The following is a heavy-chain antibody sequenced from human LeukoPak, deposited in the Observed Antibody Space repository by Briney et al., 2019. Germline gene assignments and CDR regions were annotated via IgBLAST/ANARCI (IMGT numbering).Heavy chain of an antibody. Sequence: GGSLRLSCAASGFTFSSYAMHWVRQAPGKGLEWVAVISYDGSNKYYADSVKGRFTISRDNSKNTLYLQMNSLRAEDAAVYYCARDGAEWFGEFQALDYWGQGTLVTVSS. D-gene: IGHD3-10*01. CDR3: ARDGAEWFGEFQALDY. J-gene: IGHJ4*02. CDR1: GFTFSSYA. CDR2: ISYDGSNK. V-gene: IGHV3-30*04.